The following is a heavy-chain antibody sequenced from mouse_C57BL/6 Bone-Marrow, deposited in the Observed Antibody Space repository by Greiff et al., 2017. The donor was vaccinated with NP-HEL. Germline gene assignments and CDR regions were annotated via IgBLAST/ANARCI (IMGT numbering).Heavy chain of an antibody. D-gene: IGHD2-2*01. CDR1: GFTFSSYA. CDR3: AKYGYGVAY. J-gene: IGHJ3*01. CDR2: ISDGGSYT. V-gene: IGHV5-4*01. Sequence: EVQRVESGGGLVKPGGSLKLSCAASGFTFSSYAMSWVRQTPEKRLEWVATISDGGSYTYYPDNVKGRFTISRDNAKNNLYLQMSHLKSEDTAMYYCAKYGYGVAYWGQGTLVTVSA.